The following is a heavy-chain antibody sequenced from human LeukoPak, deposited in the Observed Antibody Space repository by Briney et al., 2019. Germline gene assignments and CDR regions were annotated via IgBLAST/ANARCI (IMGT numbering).Heavy chain of an antibody. CDR2: IKSKTCGGTT. J-gene: IGHJ4*02. Sequence: GGSLRLSCAASGFTFSNAWKSWVRQAPGKGLEWVGRIKSKTCGGTTDYAAPVKGRFTISRDDSKNTLYLQMNSLKTEDTAVYYCTTAYGLGYWGQGTLVTVSS. CDR3: TTAYGLGY. CDR1: GFTFSNAW. D-gene: IGHD3-16*01. V-gene: IGHV3-15*01.